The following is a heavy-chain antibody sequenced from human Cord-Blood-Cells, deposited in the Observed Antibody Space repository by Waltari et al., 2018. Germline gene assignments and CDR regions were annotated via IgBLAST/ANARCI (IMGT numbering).Heavy chain of an antibody. CDR3: TTTWYYYDSSGYFGTAWFDP. Sequence: EVQLVESGGGLVKPGGSLRLSCAASGFTFSNAWMSWVLQAPGKELEWFGRIQSKTDGGTTNNAAPVKGRFTISRDDSKNTLYLQMNSLKTEDTAVYYCTTTWYYYDSSGYFGTAWFDPWGQGTLVTVSS. CDR1: GFTFSNAW. V-gene: IGHV3-15*01. D-gene: IGHD3-22*01. CDR2: IQSKTDGGTT. J-gene: IGHJ5*02.